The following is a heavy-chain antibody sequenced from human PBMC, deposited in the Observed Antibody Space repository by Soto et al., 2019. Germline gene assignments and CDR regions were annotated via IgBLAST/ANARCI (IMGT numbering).Heavy chain of an antibody. CDR3: AHGTLALDSSGWYGVY. CDR2: IYWNDDK. J-gene: IGHJ4*02. CDR1: GFSLSTSGVG. V-gene: IGHV2-5*01. D-gene: IGHD6-19*01. Sequence: QITLKESGPTLVKPTQTLTLTCTFSGFSLSTSGVGVGWIRQPPGKALEWLALIYWNDDKRYSPSLKSRLTITKDTSKNQVVLTMTNMDPVDTATYHCAHGTLALDSSGWYGVYWGQGTLVTVSS.